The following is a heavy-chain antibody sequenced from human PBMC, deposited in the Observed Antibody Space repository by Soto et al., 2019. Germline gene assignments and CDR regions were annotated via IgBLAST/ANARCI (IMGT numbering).Heavy chain of an antibody. Sequence: ASVKVSCKASGYTFTGYYMHWVRQAPGQGLEWMGWINPNSGGTNYAQKFQGWVTMTRDTSTYTAYMELRSLRSDDTAVYYCARDWGNCTGGSCYSDYYYYYGMDVWGQGTTVTVSS. J-gene: IGHJ6*02. V-gene: IGHV1-2*04. CDR2: INPNSGGT. D-gene: IGHD2-15*01. CDR3: ARDWGNCTGGSCYSDYYYYYGMDV. CDR1: GYTFTGYY.